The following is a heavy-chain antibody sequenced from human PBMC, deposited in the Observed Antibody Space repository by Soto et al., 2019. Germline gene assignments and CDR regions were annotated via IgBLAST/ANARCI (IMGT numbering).Heavy chain of an antibody. V-gene: IGHV4-59*12. D-gene: IGHD2-15*01. Sequence: SSETLSLTCTGSGGSISSYYWSWIRQPPGKGLEWIGYIYYSGSTNYNPSLKSRVTISVDTSKNQFSLKLSSVTAADTAVYYCARRRGYCSGGSCYSQYYYYYYMDVWGKGTTVTVSS. CDR2: IYYSGST. J-gene: IGHJ6*03. CDR1: GGSISSYY. CDR3: ARRRGYCSGGSCYSQYYYYYYMDV.